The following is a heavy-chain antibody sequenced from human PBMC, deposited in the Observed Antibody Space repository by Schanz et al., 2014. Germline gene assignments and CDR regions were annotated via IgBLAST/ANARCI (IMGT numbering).Heavy chain of an antibody. Sequence: QVQLQESGPGLVKPSETLSLTCTVSGASLSSYYWTWIRQPPGMVLEWIGYVYYSGDANYNPSLKSRLTISVDTSKKQFSLRLTAVTAADTAVYYCARGRPHHWCFDLWGRGTLVTVS. V-gene: IGHV4-59*01. CDR2: VYYSGDA. J-gene: IGHJ2*01. CDR3: ARGRPHHWCFDL. CDR1: GASLSSYY.